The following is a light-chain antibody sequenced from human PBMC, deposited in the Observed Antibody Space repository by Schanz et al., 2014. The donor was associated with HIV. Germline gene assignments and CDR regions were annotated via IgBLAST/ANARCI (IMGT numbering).Light chain of an antibody. CDR2: GAS. Sequence: EIVMTQSPATLSVSPGERATLSCRASQSVTSNLAWYQQKPGQAPRLLIYGASTRATGIPARFSGSGSGTDFTLTISSLEPEDFAVYYCQQYVTSTRITFGGGTKVEIK. J-gene: IGKJ4*01. CDR3: QQYVTSTRIT. V-gene: IGKV3-15*01. CDR1: QSVTSN.